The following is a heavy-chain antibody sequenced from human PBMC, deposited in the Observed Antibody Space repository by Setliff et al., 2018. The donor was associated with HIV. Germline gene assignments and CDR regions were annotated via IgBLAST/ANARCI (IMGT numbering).Heavy chain of an antibody. CDR2: IYYVGWS. J-gene: IGHJ4*02. CDR1: GGSFSGYS. CDR3: VRDDYGYNGKGFDY. V-gene: IGHV4-4*07. Sequence: TLSLTCVVSGGSFSGYSWSWIRQPAGKGLQWIGRIYYVGWSKYNPSLEDRVTMSVDTSNNQISLRLSSVTAADTAMYYCVRDDYGYNGKGFDYWGPGTLVTVSS. D-gene: IGHD4-17*01.